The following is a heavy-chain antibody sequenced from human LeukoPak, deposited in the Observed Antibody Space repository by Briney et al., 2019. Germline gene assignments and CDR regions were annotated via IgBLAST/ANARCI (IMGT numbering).Heavy chain of an antibody. D-gene: IGHD6-6*01. CDR1: GYILVTSD. Sequence: ASVKVSCKASGYILVTSDINWVRQAAGQGLEWMGWMNPLSGNTGYAQKFQDRVTMTRNTSIGTAYMELSSLRAEDTAVYYCAKDIPYSSSSGGFFWGQGTLVTVSS. CDR3: AKDIPYSSSSGGFF. V-gene: IGHV1-8*01. CDR2: MNPLSGNT. J-gene: IGHJ4*02.